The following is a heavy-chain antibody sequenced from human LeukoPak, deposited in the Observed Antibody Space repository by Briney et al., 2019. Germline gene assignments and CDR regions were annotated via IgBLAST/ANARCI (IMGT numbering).Heavy chain of an antibody. J-gene: IGHJ3*02. V-gene: IGHV4-34*01. CDR1: GGSFSGYY. CDR3: ARLLRYYYGSGSYYAFDI. CDR2: INHSGST. Sequence: SETLSLTCAVYGGSFSGYYWSWIRQPPGKGLEWIGEINHSGSTNYNPSLKSRVTISVDTSKNQFSLKLSSVTAADTAVYYCARLLRYYYGSGSYYAFDIWGQGTMVTVPS. D-gene: IGHD3-10*01.